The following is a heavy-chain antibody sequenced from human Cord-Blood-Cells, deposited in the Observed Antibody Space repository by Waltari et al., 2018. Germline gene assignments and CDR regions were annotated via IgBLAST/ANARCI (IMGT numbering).Heavy chain of an antibody. D-gene: IGHD3-3*01. J-gene: IGHJ4*02. Sequence: QVQLVQSGAEVKKPGASVKVSCKASGYTFTGYYMHWVRQAPGPGLEWMGWINPNSGGTNYAQKFQGRVTMTRDTSISTAYMELSRLRSDDTAVYYCARDLPSYPNDFWSGYYSVYWGQGTLVTVSS. V-gene: IGHV1-2*02. CDR3: ARDLPSYPNDFWSGYYSVY. CDR1: GYTFTGYY. CDR2: INPNSGGT.